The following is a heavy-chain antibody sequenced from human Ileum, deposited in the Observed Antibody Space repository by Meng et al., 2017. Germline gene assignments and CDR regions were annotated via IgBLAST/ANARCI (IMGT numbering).Heavy chain of an antibody. CDR1: GGSISTSNW. CDR2: IYHTGST. J-gene: IGHJ4*02. D-gene: IGHD5-24*01. V-gene: IGHV4-4*02. Sequence: QGPVQEPGPGLVKPSGTLSLTCAVSGGSISTSNWGSWLRQSPGQGLEWIGEIYHTGSTTYNPSLESRVTVSVDKSNNQFSLRLTSATAADTAVYYCARVSQRDGYNSANFDYWGQGALVTVSS. CDR3: ARVSQRDGYNSANFDY.